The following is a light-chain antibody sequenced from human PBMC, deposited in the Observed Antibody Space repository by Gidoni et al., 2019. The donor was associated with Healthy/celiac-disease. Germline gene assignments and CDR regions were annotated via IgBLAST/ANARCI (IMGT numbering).Light chain of an antibody. V-gene: IGKV1-33*01. CDR2: DAS. J-gene: IGKJ4*01. CDR1: QYMSNY. CDR3: QQYDNRPPPT. Sequence: DIQMTQSPSSLSASVGDRVTITSQARQYMSNYLNWYQQKPGKAPKLLIYDASNLETGVPSRFSGSGSWTDFTFSISSLQPEDIATSYCQQYDNRPPPTFGGGTKVEIK.